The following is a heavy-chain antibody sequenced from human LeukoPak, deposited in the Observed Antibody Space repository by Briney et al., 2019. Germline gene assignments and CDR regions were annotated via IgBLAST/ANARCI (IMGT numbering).Heavy chain of an antibody. CDR1: GFTFSNAW. CDR2: IKSKTGGGTT. V-gene: IGHV3-15*01. J-gene: IGHJ4*02. D-gene: IGHD4-17*01. Sequence: GGSLRLSCAASGFTFSNAWMSWVRQAPGKGLEWVGRIKSKTGGGTTDYAAPVKGRFTISRDDSKNTLYLQMNSLKTEDTAVYYCTTTTVTTWRWVDYWGQGTLVTVSS. CDR3: TTTTVTTWRWVDY.